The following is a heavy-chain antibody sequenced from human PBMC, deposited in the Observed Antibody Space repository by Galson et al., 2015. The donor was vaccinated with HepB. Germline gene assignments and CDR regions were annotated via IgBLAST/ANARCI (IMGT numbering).Heavy chain of an antibody. CDR3: ARSYYYGSGRSGAFDI. D-gene: IGHD3-10*01. V-gene: IGHV1-18*01. Sequence: SVKVSCKASGYTFTSYGISWVRQAPGQGLEWMGWISVYNGNTNYAQKLQGRVTMTTDTSTSTAYMELRSLRSGDTAVYYCARSYYYGSGRSGAFDIWGQGTMVTVSS. J-gene: IGHJ3*02. CDR2: ISVYNGNT. CDR1: GYTFTSYG.